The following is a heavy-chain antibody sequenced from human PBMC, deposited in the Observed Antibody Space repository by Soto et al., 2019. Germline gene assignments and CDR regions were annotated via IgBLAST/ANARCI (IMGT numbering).Heavy chain of an antibody. CDR3: AREVVTIIGLPKRAFDI. V-gene: IGHV6-1*01. CDR2: TYYRSKWYN. CDR1: GDSVSSNSAA. D-gene: IGHD3-22*01. J-gene: IGHJ3*02. Sequence: PSQTLSLTCAISGDSVSSNSAAWNWIRQSPSRGLEWLGRTYYRSKWYNEYAVSVKSRATINADTSKNQFSLQLNSMTPEDTAVYYCAREVVTIIGLPKRAFDIWGQGTMVTVSS.